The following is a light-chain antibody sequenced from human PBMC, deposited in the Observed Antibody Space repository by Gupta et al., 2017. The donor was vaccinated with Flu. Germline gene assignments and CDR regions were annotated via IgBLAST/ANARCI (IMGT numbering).Light chain of an antibody. J-gene: IGLJ2*01. V-gene: IGLV3-1*01. CDR3: QAWDNNIVV. CDR2: QDR. CDR1: KLGDKY. Sequence: SYELTQPPSVSVSPGQTATIPCSGDKLGDKYVCWYQQKPGQSPVLVIYQDRKRPSGIPERFSGSNSGNTATLTISGTQAMDEADYYCQAWDNNIVVFGGGTKLTVL.